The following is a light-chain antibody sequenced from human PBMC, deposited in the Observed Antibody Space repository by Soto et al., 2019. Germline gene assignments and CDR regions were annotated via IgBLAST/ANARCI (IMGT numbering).Light chain of an antibody. CDR3: SSYTSSSTYV. CDR1: SSDVGSYNR. CDR2: EVS. Sequence: QSVLTQPPSLSGAPGQSVTISFTGTSSDVGSYNRVSWYQQPPGTAPKLMIYEVSNRPSGVPDRFSGSKSGNTASLTISGLQAEDEADYYCSSYTSSSTYVFGTGTKVTVL. V-gene: IGLV2-18*02. J-gene: IGLJ1*01.